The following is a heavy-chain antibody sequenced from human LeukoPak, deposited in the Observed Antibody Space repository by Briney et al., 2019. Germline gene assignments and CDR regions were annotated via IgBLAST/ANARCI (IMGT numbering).Heavy chain of an antibody. CDR3: ARGTLRYFDWSPGGWFDP. J-gene: IGHJ5*02. Sequence: SETLSLTCAVYGGSFSGYYWSWIRQPPRKGLEWIGEINHSGSTNYNPSLTSRVTISVDTSKNQFSLKLSSVTAADTAVYYCARGTLRYFDWSPGGWFDPWGQGTLVTVSS. V-gene: IGHV4-34*01. CDR1: GGSFSGYY. CDR2: INHSGST. D-gene: IGHD3-9*01.